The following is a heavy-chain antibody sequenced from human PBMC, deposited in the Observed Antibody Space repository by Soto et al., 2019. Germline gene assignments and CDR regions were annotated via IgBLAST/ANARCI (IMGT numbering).Heavy chain of an antibody. CDR3: ARDRPDYYDSSGYRLLLDP. Sequence: SETLSLTCTVSGGSISSYYWSWIRQPAGKGLEWIGRIYTSGSTNYNPSLKSRVTMSVDTSKNQFSLKLSSVTAADTAVYYCARDRPDYYDSSGYRLLLDPWGQGTLVTVSS. V-gene: IGHV4-4*07. CDR2: IYTSGST. J-gene: IGHJ5*02. D-gene: IGHD3-22*01. CDR1: GGSISSYY.